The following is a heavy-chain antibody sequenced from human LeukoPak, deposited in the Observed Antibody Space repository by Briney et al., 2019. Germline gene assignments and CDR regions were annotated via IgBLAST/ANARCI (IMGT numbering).Heavy chain of an antibody. J-gene: IGHJ4*02. Sequence: SETLSLTCTVSGGSISSYYWSWIRQPPGKGLEWIGYIYYSGSTYYNPSLKSRVTISVDTSKNQFSLKLSSVTAADTAVYYCASPQGAFDYWGQGTLVTVSS. CDR3: ASPQGAFDY. CDR2: IYYSGST. V-gene: IGHV4-59*08. CDR1: GGSISSYY.